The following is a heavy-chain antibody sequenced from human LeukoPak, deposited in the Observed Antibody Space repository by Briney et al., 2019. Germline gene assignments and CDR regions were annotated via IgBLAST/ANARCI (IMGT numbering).Heavy chain of an antibody. CDR1: GFTVSSNY. V-gene: IGHV3-66*01. CDR2: IYSGGST. CDR3: ARDLYGSGSYSWGY. J-gene: IGHJ4*02. D-gene: IGHD3-10*01. Sequence: GGSLRLSCAASGFTVSSNYMSWVRQAPGKGLEWVSVIYSGGSTYYADSVKGRFTISRDNSKNTLYLQMNSLRAEDTAVYYCARDLYGSGSYSWGYWGQGTLVTVSS.